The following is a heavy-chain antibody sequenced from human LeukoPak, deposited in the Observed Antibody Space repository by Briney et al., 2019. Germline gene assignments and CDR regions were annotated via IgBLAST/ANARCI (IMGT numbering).Heavy chain of an antibody. CDR2: IHYSGST. V-gene: IGHV4-39*01. Sequence: PSETLSLTCTVSGDSISSGTYYWGWIRQPPGKGLEWIASIHYSGSTYYNPSLKSRVTISVDTSKNQFSLKLSSVTAPDTAVYYCARIAGGAVAGDFDYWGQGTLVTVSS. D-gene: IGHD6-19*01. J-gene: IGHJ4*02. CDR3: ARIAGGAVAGDFDY. CDR1: GDSISSGTYY.